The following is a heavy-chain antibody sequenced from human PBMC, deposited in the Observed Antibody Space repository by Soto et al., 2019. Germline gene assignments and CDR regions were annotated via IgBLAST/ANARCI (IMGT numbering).Heavy chain of an antibody. J-gene: IGHJ6*02. D-gene: IGHD3-22*01. CDR3: ARPTMMVTPGTLYGMDV. Sequence: SVKVSCKASGGTFSSYAISWVRQAPGQGLEWMGGIIPIFGTANYAQKFQGRVTITADESTNTAYMELSSLRSEDTAVYYCARPTMMVTPGTLYGMDVWGQGTTVTVSS. CDR2: IIPIFGTA. CDR1: GGTFSSYA. V-gene: IGHV1-69*13.